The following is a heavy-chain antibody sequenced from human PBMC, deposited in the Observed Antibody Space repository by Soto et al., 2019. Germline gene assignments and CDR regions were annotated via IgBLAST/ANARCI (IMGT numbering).Heavy chain of an antibody. CDR2: IYYSGST. CDR1: GGSISSGGYY. Sequence: QVQLQESGPGLVKPSQTLSLTCTVSGGSISSGGYYWSWIRQHPGKGLEWIGYIYYSGSTYYNPSLKSRVTISVDTSKNQFSLKLSSVTAADTAVYYCARVGENIAAAGLYNWFDPWGQGTLVTVSS. D-gene: IGHD6-13*01. CDR3: ARVGENIAAAGLYNWFDP. V-gene: IGHV4-31*03. J-gene: IGHJ5*02.